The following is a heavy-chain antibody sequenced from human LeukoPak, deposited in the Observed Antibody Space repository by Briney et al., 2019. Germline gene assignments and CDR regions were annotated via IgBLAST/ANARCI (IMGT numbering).Heavy chain of an antibody. Sequence: GGSLRLSCAASGFTFGSSAMSWVRQAPGKGLEWVSGISGRGGSTYYIDSVKGRFTISRDNSKNTLFLQMNSLRAEDTAVYYCARDRYYDSSGYCSYLDYWGQGTLVTVSS. CDR1: GFTFGSSA. CDR2: ISGRGGST. CDR3: ARDRYYDSSGYCSYLDY. V-gene: IGHV3-23*01. D-gene: IGHD3-22*01. J-gene: IGHJ4*02.